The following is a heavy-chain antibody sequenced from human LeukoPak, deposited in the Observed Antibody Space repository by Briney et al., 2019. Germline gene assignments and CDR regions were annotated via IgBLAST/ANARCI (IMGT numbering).Heavy chain of an antibody. CDR2: AIPFFGTS. V-gene: IGHV1-69*01. D-gene: IGHD2-2*01. CDR3: ARALCSSTSSSPMDCYYYMDV. J-gene: IGHJ6*03. Sequence: AVKVSCKASGGTFSRYTINWERHAPGQGHGRMGGAIPFFGTSNYAQKFQGRDTMTADESTSTANMNLSSLISVDTAGYYCARALCSSTSSSPMDCYYYMDVWGKGTTITVSS. CDR1: GGTFSRYT.